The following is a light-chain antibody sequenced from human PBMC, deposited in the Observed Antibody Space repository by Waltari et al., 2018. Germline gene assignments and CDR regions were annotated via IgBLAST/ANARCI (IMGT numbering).Light chain of an antibody. CDR1: NIRSKS. CDR2: DDT. CDR3: QVWDSSRDHVV. Sequence: SYVLTQPPSVSVAPGQTAQITCGGTNIRSKSVHWYQQRPGQAPVMVLYDDTHRPSEIPERFSGSNSGNTATLTVSRVEAGDEADYYCQVWDSSRDHVVFGGGTKLTVL. V-gene: IGLV3-21*02. J-gene: IGLJ2*01.